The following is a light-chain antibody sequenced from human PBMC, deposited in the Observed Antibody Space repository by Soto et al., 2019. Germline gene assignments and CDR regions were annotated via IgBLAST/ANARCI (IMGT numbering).Light chain of an antibody. J-gene: IGLJ3*02. CDR2: EVS. CDR1: SSDIGAYNY. CDR3: NSYASTYVLV. V-gene: IGLV2-14*01. Sequence: QSVLTQPASVSGSPGQSITISCTGTSSDIGAYNYVSWYQQHAGKAPKLIIYEVSNRPSGISHRFSGSKSGNTASLTISGLQAEDEADYYCNSYASTYVLVFGGGTQLTVL.